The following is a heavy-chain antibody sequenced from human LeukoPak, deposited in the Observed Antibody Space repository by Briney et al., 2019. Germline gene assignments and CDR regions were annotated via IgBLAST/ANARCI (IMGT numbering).Heavy chain of an antibody. CDR3: ARECSGGSCYSGRAVRYYGMDV. CDR2: IWYDGSNK. V-gene: IGHV3-33*01. J-gene: IGHJ6*02. D-gene: IGHD2-15*01. CDR1: GFTFSSYG. Sequence: GGSLRLSCAASGFTFSSYGMHWVRQAPGKGLEWVAVIWYDGSNKHYADSVKGRFTISRDNSKNTLYLQMNSLRAEDTAVYYCARECSGGSCYSGRAVRYYGMDVWGQGTTVTVSS.